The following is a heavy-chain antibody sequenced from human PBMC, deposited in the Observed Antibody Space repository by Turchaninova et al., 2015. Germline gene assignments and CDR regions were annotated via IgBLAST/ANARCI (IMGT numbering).Heavy chain of an antibody. J-gene: IGHJ5*02. CDR2: ISWNRGSI. CDR1: GFHIENYA. D-gene: IGHD2-8*01. V-gene: IGHV3-9*01. Sequence: EVQLLESGGGREQLGRALELSCAAYGFHIENYARHGCRQGPGKGLEGVAVISWNRGSIGYADSVKGRFTISRYNAKKSLYLQMNTLRTEDTALYYCVKASVVVVYPDGWFDPWGQGTLVTVSS. CDR3: VKASVVVVYPDGWFDP.